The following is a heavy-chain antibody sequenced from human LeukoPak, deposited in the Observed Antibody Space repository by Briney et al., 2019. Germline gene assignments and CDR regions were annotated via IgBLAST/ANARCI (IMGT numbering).Heavy chain of an antibody. J-gene: IGHJ6*02. D-gene: IGHD5-24*01. CDR2: TYYRSKWYN. CDR3: ARDLIEMTTIMDYYYGMDV. Sequence: SQTLSLTCAISGDSVSSNSAAWNWIRQSPSRGLEWLGRTYYRSKWYNDYAVSVKSRITINPDTSKNQFSLQLNSVTPEDTAVYYCARDLIEMTTIMDYYYGMDVWGQGTTVTVSS. CDR1: GDSVSSNSAA. V-gene: IGHV6-1*01.